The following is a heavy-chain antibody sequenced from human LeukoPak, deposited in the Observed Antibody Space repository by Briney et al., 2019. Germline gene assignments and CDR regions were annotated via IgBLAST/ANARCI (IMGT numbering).Heavy chain of an antibody. Sequence: GGSLRLSCAASGFTFSNFAMTWVRQAQAKGLEWVSSIVGSSSTYYADSLKGRFTISRDNAKNSLYLQMNSLRAEDTAVYYCARIGAGSSRDYWGQGTLVTVSS. D-gene: IGHD6-13*01. CDR3: ARIGAGSSRDY. V-gene: IGHV3-21*01. CDR1: GFTFSNFA. J-gene: IGHJ4*02. CDR2: IVGSSST.